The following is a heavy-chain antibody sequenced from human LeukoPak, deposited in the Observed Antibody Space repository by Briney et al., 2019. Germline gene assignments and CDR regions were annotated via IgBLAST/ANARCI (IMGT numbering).Heavy chain of an antibody. D-gene: IGHD3-16*01. Sequence: GRSVRLSCAVSGFTFDDYAMHWVRQVPGKGLEWVSGINWNSDSIGYADSVKGRFTTSRDNAKNSLYLQMNSLRAEDTAFYYCAINGGGDTGYGNFDYWGQGTLVTVSS. V-gene: IGHV3-9*01. J-gene: IGHJ4*02. CDR3: AINGGGDTGYGNFDY. CDR1: GFTFDDYA. CDR2: INWNSDSI.